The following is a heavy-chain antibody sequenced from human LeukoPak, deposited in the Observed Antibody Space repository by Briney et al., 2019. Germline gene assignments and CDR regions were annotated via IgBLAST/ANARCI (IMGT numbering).Heavy chain of an antibody. D-gene: IGHD2-2*01. V-gene: IGHV1-2*02. CDR2: INPNSGGT. Sequence: ASVKVSCKASGYTFTGYYMHWVRQAPGQGLEWMGWINPNSGGTNYAQKFQGRVTITTDESTSTAYMELSSLRSEDTAVYYCARGDCSSTSCLKPGKYYFDYWGQGTLVTVSS. CDR3: ARGDCSSTSCLKPGKYYFDY. CDR1: GYTFTGYY. J-gene: IGHJ4*02.